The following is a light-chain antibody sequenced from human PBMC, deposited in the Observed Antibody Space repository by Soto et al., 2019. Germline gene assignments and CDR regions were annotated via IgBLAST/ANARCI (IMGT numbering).Light chain of an antibody. Sequence: TQSPSTLSVSPVERATLSCIASQSVSRNLAWYQQKPGQPPRLLIYDASTRATGVPARFGGSGSGTEFTLTISGLQSEDFAVYYCQQYGDWPPDTFGQGTKVDIK. CDR1: QSVSRN. CDR2: DAS. J-gene: IGKJ2*01. CDR3: QQYGDWPPDT. V-gene: IGKV3-15*01.